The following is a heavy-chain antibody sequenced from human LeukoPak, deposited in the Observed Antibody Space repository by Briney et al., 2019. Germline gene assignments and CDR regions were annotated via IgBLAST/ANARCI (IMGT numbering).Heavy chain of an antibody. V-gene: IGHV3-23*01. D-gene: IGHD3-10*01. CDR2: ISGGTT. Sequence: GGSLRLSCATSGFTFRSYALGWVRQAPGKGLEWVSSISGGTTYYADSVKGRFTISRDNSKNIVSLQMNSLRAEDTAVYYCAKSVYGSGNYWGQGTLVTVSS. CDR3: AKSVYGSGNY. CDR1: GFTFRSYA. J-gene: IGHJ4*02.